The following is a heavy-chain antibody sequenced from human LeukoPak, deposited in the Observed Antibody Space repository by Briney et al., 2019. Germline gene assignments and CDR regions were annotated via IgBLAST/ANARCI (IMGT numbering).Heavy chain of an antibody. Sequence: GESLRISCKGSGYRFTNYWISWVRQMPGKGLEWMGIIYPDDSDTRYSPSFQGQVTISADKSIAAAYLQWSSLKASDTAMYYCARPVEMATSPFDYWGQGTLVTVSS. D-gene: IGHD5-24*01. CDR1: GYRFTNYW. CDR3: ARPVEMATSPFDY. CDR2: IYPDDSDT. V-gene: IGHV5-51*01. J-gene: IGHJ4*02.